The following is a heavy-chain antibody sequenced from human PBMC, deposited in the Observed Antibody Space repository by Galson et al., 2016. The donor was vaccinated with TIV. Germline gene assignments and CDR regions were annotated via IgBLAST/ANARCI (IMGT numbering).Heavy chain of an antibody. CDR2: ISGSGGQT. V-gene: IGHV3-23*01. CDR3: AKSLFHTIDFGGLTVIFDH. J-gene: IGHJ4*02. Sequence: SLRLSCAASGFDFNALAMSWVRQVPGKGLQRVASISGSGGQTHYGDSVRGRFIISRDDSKNTVYLRMNNVRVDDTAVYYCAKSLFHTIDFGGLTVIFDHWGQGALVTVSS. D-gene: IGHD5-24*01. CDR1: GFDFNALA.